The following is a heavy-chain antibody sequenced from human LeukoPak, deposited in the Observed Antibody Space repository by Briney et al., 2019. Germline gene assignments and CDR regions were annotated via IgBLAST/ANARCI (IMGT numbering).Heavy chain of an antibody. V-gene: IGHV3-33*06. J-gene: IGHJ6*03. CDR3: AKGGYYMDV. CDR1: GFTFSIYG. Sequence: GGSLRLSCAASGFTFSIYGMHWVRQAPGKGLEWVAVIWYDGSNKYYADSVKGRFTISRDNSKNTLYLQMNSLRAEDTAVYYCAKGGYYMDVWGKGTTVTVSS. CDR2: IWYDGSNK.